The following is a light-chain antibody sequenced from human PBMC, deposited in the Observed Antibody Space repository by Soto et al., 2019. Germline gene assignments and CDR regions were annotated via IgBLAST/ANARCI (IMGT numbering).Light chain of an antibody. CDR3: ATWDDSLNVV. CDR2: SND. V-gene: IGLV1-44*01. CDR1: TSNIGTNT. J-gene: IGLJ2*01. Sequence: QSVLTQSPSASGTPGQRVSISCSGSTSNIGTNTVSWYQHVPGTAPKLLIYSNDQRPSAVPGRFSGPKSGTSASLAISGLLSEDEADYYCATWDDSLNVVFGGGTQLTVL.